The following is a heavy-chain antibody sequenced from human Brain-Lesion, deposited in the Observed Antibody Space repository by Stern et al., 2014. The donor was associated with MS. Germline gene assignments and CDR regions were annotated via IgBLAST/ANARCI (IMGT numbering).Heavy chain of an antibody. D-gene: IGHD3-3*01. CDR1: GYIFTGYY. J-gene: IGHJ6*02. CDR3: ARDQRGITIFGVVTDYYYLGMDV. CDR2: INPNTGGT. Sequence: VQLVESGVEVKKPGASVKVSCKTSGYIFTGYYIHWVRQAPGQGLEWMAWINPNTGGTKYAQKFQGRVTMSRDTSISTAYVELSSLTSDDTAVYYCARDQRGITIFGVVTDYYYLGMDVWGQGTTVTVS. V-gene: IGHV1-2*02.